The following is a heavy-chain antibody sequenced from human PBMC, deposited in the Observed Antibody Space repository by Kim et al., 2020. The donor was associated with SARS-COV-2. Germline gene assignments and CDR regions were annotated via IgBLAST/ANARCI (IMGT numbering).Heavy chain of an antibody. CDR1: GDSISGYY. CDR3: ARRSLEHCGCTEGEGAF. J-gene: IGHJ3*01. V-gene: IGHV4-59*08. D-gene: IGHD2-21*01. Sequence: SETLSLTCTVSGDSISGYYWSWIRQPPGKGLEWIGYIDYSGSTNYNPSLKSRVTISVDTSKNQFSLKLRSVTAADTAVYFCARRSLEHCGCTEGEGAF. CDR2: IDYSGST.